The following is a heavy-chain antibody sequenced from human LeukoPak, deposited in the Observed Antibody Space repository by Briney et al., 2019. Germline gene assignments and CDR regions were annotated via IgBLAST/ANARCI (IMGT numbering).Heavy chain of an antibody. Sequence: GGSLRLSCAASGFTFSSYAMSWVRQAPGKGLEWVGRIKSKTDGGTTDYAAPVKGRFTISRDDSKNTLYLQMNSLKTEDTAVYYCTTDTFSIAAAGTSWFDPWGQGTLVTVSS. J-gene: IGHJ5*02. CDR3: TTDTFSIAAAGTSWFDP. D-gene: IGHD6-13*01. CDR1: GFTFSSYA. CDR2: IKSKTDGGTT. V-gene: IGHV3-15*01.